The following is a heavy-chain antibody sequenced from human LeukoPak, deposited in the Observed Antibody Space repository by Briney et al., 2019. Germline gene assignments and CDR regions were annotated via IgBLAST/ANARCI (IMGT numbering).Heavy chain of an antibody. CDR3: AKDLAYCSSAVGCYYYYGMDV. CDR1: GFTFDDYA. V-gene: IGHV3-9*01. CDR2: ISCNSGSI. J-gene: IGHJ6*02. D-gene: IGHD2-2*01. Sequence: GRSLRFSCSASGFTFDDYAMHWVRQAPGKGLGWVSGISCNSGSIGYEDYVKVRFTISRDNAKNSLYLQMNSLRAEDTALYYCAKDLAYCSSAVGCYYYYGMDVWGQGTTVTVSS.